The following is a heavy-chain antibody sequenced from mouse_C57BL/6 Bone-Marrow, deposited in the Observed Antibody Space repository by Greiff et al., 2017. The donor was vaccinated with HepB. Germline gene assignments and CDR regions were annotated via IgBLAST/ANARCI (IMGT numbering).Heavy chain of an antibody. CDR3: ARSYYGSSYPWYFDV. CDR2: IYPRSGNT. Sequence: LVESGAELARPGASVKLSCKASGYTFTSYGISWVKQRTGQGLEWIGEIYPRSGNTYYNEKFKGKATLTADKSSSTAYMELRSLTSEDSAVYFCARSYYGSSYPWYFDVWGTGTTVTVSS. D-gene: IGHD1-1*01. J-gene: IGHJ1*03. CDR1: GYTFTSYG. V-gene: IGHV1-81*01.